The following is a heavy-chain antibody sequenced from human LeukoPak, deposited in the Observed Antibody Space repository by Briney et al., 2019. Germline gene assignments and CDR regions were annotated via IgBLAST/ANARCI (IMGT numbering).Heavy chain of an antibody. CDR1: GGSITSNDHD. CDR2: IYYSGRT. V-gene: IGHV4-30-4*08. Sequence: PSQTLSLTCTVSGGSITSNDHDWSWSRQPPGKSLEWIVYIYYSGRTFYNPSLKTRGAIAVDTYKNQFSLRLSSVSAADTALYYCARSSYDTVGGDYFDFWGQGILVTVSS. D-gene: IGHD3-9*01. J-gene: IGHJ4*02. CDR3: ARSSYDTVGGDYFDF.